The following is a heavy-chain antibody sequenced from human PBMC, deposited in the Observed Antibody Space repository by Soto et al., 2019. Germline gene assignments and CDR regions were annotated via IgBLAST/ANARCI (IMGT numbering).Heavy chain of an antibody. CDR2: MNPYNGNT. CDR3: ARVSSSRVTAGTGALDHFDH. J-gene: IGHJ4*02. Sequence: SGKVSCNASGYTFNTYDIDWMRHATGQGLESMGWMNPYNGNTGYAQKFQGRVTVTRNTSISTVYMELSGLRPDDTAVYYCARVSSSRVTAGTGALDHFDHWGQGTMVPVSS. D-gene: IGHD1-1*01. CDR1: GYTFNTYD. V-gene: IGHV1-8*01.